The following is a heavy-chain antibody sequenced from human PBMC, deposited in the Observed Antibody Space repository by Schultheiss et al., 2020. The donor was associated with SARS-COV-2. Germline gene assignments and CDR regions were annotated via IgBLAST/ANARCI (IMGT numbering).Heavy chain of an antibody. CDR1: GDSVSSNSAA. Sequence: SQTLSLTCAISGDSVSSNSAAWIWIRQSPSRGLEWLARTYYRSKWYNDYAVSVKSRITINPDTSKNQFSLQLNSVTPEDTAVYYCARVWSSSWGNYFDHWGQGTLVTVAS. J-gene: IGHJ4*02. CDR2: TYYRSKWYN. D-gene: IGHD6-13*01. V-gene: IGHV6-1*01. CDR3: ARVWSSSWGNYFDH.